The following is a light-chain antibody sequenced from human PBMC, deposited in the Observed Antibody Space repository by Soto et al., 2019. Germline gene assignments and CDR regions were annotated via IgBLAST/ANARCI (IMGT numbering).Light chain of an antibody. V-gene: IGKV1-5*03. J-gene: IGKJ1*01. CDR3: QHYNSYSEA. CDR1: QTISNW. CDR2: KAS. Sequence: IQMTQSPSTLSASVGDRVTITCRASQTISNWLAWYRQKPGKAPKLLIYKASTLESAVPSRFSGSGSGTEFTLTISSLQPDDFATYYCQHYNSYSEAFGQGTQVDIK.